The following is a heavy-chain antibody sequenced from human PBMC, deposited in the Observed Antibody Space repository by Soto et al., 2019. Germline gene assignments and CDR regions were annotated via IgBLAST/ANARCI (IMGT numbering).Heavy chain of an antibody. D-gene: IGHD1-26*01. J-gene: IGHJ5*02. V-gene: IGHV3-23*01. CDR1: GFIFENFG. Sequence: EVVLLESGGGLDQPGGSLRLSCAASGFIFENFGMSWVRQAPGKGLEWISSISGSGFKKYYADSVKGRFTISRDNSKSTVYLELNNLSAEDTAVYHCAKNQGVELVPLATVDWFDPWGQGSVVTVSS. CDR2: ISGSGFKK. CDR3: AKNQGVELVPLATVDWFDP.